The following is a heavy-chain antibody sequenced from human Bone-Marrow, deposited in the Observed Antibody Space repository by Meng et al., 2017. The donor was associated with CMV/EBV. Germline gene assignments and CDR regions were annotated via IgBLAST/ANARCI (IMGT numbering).Heavy chain of an antibody. V-gene: IGHV3-23*01. CDR2: INNNGGST. CDR3: AKVIGVANPYYFDY. D-gene: IGHD2-21*01. CDR1: GLTFSSYA. J-gene: IGHJ4*02. Sequence: SGLTFSSYAIPWVRQAPGKGLEWVSSINNNGGSTYYGDSVKGRFTISRDNFKNTLYLQMNSLRAEDTAVYYCAKVIGVANPYYFDYWGQGTLVTVSS.